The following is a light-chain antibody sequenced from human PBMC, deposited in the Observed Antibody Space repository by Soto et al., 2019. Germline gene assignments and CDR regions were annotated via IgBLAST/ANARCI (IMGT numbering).Light chain of an antibody. CDR2: QAS. V-gene: IGKV1-5*03. CDR3: LQYQRYWT. Sequence: DIQMTQSPSTLSASVGDRVSITCRASQRISRQLAWYQQKPGKAPNLLIYQASNLETGVPSRFTGSVSGTEFTLTISSLQPDDLATYYCLQYQRYWTFGQGTKVAVK. CDR1: QRISRQ. J-gene: IGKJ1*01.